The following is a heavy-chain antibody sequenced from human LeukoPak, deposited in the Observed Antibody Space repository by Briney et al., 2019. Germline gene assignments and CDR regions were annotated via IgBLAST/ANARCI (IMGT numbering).Heavy chain of an antibody. Sequence: SQTLSLTCAISGDSVSSNSVAWNWIRQSPSRGLEWLGRTYYRSKWYNDYAVSVKGRIAINPDTSKNQFSLQLNSVTPEDTAVYYCARAKGRSTLFDYWGQGTLVTVSS. D-gene: IGHD6-13*01. CDR2: TYYRSKWYN. CDR3: ARAKGRSTLFDY. V-gene: IGHV6-1*01. J-gene: IGHJ4*02. CDR1: GDSVSSNSVA.